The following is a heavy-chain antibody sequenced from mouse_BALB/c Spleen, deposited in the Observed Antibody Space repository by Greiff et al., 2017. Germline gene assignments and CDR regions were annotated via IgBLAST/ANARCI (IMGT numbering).Heavy chain of an antibody. CDR2: IRLKSNNYAT. CDR1: GFTFSNYW. D-gene: IGHD3-2*01. J-gene: IGHJ3*01. CDR3: TRDSSGYAWFAY. V-gene: IGHV6-6*02. Sequence: DVKLQESGGGLVQPGGSMKLSCVASGFTFSNYWMNWVRQSPEKGLEWVAEIRLKSNNYATHYAESVKGRFTISRDDSKSSVYLQMNNLRAEDTGIYYCTRDSSGYAWFAYWGQGTLVTVSA.